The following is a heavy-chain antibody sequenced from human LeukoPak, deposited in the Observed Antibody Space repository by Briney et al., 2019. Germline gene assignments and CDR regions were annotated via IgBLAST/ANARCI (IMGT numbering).Heavy chain of an antibody. CDR3: ARNLGLAPLD. D-gene: IGHD3-3*02. V-gene: IGHV1-69*05. J-gene: IGHJ4*02. Sequence: GASVKVSCKASGYTFTSYGISWVRQAPGQGLEWMGGIIPIFGTANYAQKFQGRVTIATDESTSTAYMELSSLRSEDTAVYYCARNLGLAPLDWGQGTLVTVSS. CDR2: IIPIFGTA. CDR1: GYTFTSYG.